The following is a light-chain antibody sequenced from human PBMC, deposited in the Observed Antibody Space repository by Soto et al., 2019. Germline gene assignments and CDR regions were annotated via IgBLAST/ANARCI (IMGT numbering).Light chain of an antibody. V-gene: IGKV3-11*01. CDR3: QQRSSWPWT. CDR2: DAS. J-gene: IGKJ1*01. Sequence: EILLTQSPATLSLSPGERATLSCRASQSVRSSLAWYQQKPGQPPRLLIYDASTRATGIPGRFSGSGSGTDFTLNISNLEPEDFAAYYCQQRSSWPWTFGQGAKVEIK. CDR1: QSVRSS.